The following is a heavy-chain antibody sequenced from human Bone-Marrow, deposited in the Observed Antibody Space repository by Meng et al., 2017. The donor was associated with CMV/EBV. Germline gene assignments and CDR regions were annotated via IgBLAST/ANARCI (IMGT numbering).Heavy chain of an antibody. Sequence: GESLKISCAASGFTFSHYNMNWVRQAPGKGLEWVSSISSVSSHIYEADSVRGRFTISRDNARNSLYLQMDSRRAEDTAMYFCARYQRYCSSTSCTIRLAYYYYGMDVWGQGTTVTVSS. V-gene: IGHV3-21*04. J-gene: IGHJ6*02. D-gene: IGHD2-2*01. CDR1: GFTFSHYN. CDR2: ISSVSSHI. CDR3: ARYQRYCSSTSCTIRLAYYYYGMDV.